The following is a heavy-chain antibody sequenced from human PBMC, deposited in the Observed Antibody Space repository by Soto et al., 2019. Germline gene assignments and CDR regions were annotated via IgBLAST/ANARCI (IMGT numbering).Heavy chain of an antibody. V-gene: IGHV4-39*01. Sequence: NPSETLSLTCTVSGGSISSSSYYWGWIRQPPGKGLEWIGSIYYSGSTYYNPSLKSRVTISVDTSKNQFSLKLSSVTAADTAVYYCARLRDILTGYGYYYYGMDVWGQGTTVTVSS. J-gene: IGHJ6*02. D-gene: IGHD3-9*01. CDR3: ARLRDILTGYGYYYYGMDV. CDR2: IYYSGST. CDR1: GGSISSSSYY.